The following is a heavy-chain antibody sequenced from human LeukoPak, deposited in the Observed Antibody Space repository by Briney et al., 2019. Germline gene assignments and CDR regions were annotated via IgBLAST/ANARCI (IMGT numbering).Heavy chain of an antibody. CDR2: IYYSGST. J-gene: IGHJ5*02. Sequence: SETLSLTCTVSGGSISSSSYYWGWIRQPPGKGLEWIGSIYYSGSTYYNPSLKSRVTISVDTSKNQFSLKLSSVTAADTAVYYCARDLGMYYYGSGSYYRPGWFDPWGQGTLVTVSS. D-gene: IGHD3-10*01. V-gene: IGHV4-39*01. CDR3: ARDLGMYYYGSGSYYRPGWFDP. CDR1: GGSISSSSYY.